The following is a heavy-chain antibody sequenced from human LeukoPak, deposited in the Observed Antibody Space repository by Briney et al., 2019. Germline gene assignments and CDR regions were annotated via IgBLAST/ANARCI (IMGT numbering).Heavy chain of an antibody. CDR3: ARVVSIAAAYPYYFDY. CDR2: IYYSGST. CDR1: GGSISNYY. D-gene: IGHD6-13*01. Sequence: SETLSLTCTVSGGSISNYYWSWIRQPPGKGLEWIGYIYYSGSTNYNPSLKSRVTMSVDTSKNQFSLKLSSVTAADTAVYYCARVVSIAAAYPYYFDYWGQGTLVTVSS. V-gene: IGHV4-59*01. J-gene: IGHJ4*02.